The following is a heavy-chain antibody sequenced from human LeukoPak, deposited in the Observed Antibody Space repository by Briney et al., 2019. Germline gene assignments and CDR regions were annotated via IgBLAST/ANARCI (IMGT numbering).Heavy chain of an antibody. V-gene: IGHV3-7*01. CDR2: IKQDGSEK. J-gene: IGHJ3*02. CDR1: GFTFSSYW. CDR3: ADYGSGSYYDAFDI. Sequence: PGGSLRLSCAASGFTFSSYWMSWVRQAPGKGLEWVANIKQDGSEKYYVDSVKGRFTISRDNAKNSLYLQMNSLRAEDTAVYYCADYGSGSYYDAFDIWGQGTMVTVSS. D-gene: IGHD3-10*01.